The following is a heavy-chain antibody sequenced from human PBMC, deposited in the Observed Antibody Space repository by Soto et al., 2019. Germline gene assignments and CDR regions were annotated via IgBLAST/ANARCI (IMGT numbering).Heavy chain of an antibody. D-gene: IGHD6-13*01. V-gene: IGHV1-69*02. J-gene: IGHJ5*02. CDR2: IIPILGIA. CDR3: ARMHSSSWTNWFDP. CDR1: GGTFSSYT. Sequence: QVQLVQSGAEVKKPGSSVKVSCKASGGTFSSYTISWVRQAPGQGLEWMGRIIPILGIANYAQKFQGRVTXXAXKXXSTAYMELSSLRSEDTAVYYWARMHSSSWTNWFDPWGQGTLVTVSS.